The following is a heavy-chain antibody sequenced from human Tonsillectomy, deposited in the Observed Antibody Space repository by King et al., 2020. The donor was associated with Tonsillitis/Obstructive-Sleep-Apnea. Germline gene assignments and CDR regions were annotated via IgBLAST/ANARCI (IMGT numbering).Heavy chain of an antibody. V-gene: IGHV3-48*02. D-gene: IGHD2-21*01. CDR2: ISSSSSFI. J-gene: IGHJ4*02. CDR1: GFTFRSYS. Sequence: VQLVESGGGLVQPGGSLRLSCAASGFTFRSYSLNWVRQAPGKGLEWVSYISSSSSFINDEDSVKGRFTISRDNAKNSLYLQMNSLSDEDTAVYYCARDSQYSFDYWGQGTLVTVSS. CDR3: ARDSQYSFDY.